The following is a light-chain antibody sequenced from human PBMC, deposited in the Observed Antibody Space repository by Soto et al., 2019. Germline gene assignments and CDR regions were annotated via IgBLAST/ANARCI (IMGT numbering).Light chain of an antibody. J-gene: IGKJ1*01. V-gene: IGKV3-20*01. CDR2: GAS. CDR3: QQYGSSPPTWT. Sequence: EIVLTQSPGTLSLSPGERATLSCRASQSVSSSYLAWYQQKPGQAPRLLIYGASSRATGIPDRFSGSGSGTDFTLTISRLEPEDFAVYYSQQYGSSPPTWTFGQGTTVAIK. CDR1: QSVSSSY.